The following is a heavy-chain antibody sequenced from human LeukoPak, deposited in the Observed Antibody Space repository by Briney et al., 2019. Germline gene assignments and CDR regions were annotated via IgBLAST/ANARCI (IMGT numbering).Heavy chain of an antibody. V-gene: IGHV3-21*01. Sequence: PGGSLRLSRAASGFTFRSYSMNWVRQAPGKGLEWVASISSSSSYIYYADSVKGRFTISRDNAKNPLYLQMNSLRAEDTAVYYCASLQGFGYWGQGTLVTVSS. CDR1: GFTFRSYS. CDR2: ISSSSSYI. J-gene: IGHJ4*02. CDR3: ASLQGFGY.